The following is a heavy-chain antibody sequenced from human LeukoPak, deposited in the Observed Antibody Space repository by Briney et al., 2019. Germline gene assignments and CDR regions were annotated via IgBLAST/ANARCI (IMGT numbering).Heavy chain of an antibody. CDR3: AKDIAQGYTFGSIEQDY. Sequence: PGGSLRLSCAVSGLTFSRYAMSWVRQAPGKGLEWVSAISESGSDTYYADSVKGRFTISRDNSKDTLSLQMNSLRAEDTAVYYCAKDIAQGYTFGSIEQDYWGQGTLVTVSS. CDR1: GLTFSRYA. V-gene: IGHV3-23*01. D-gene: IGHD5-18*01. J-gene: IGHJ4*02. CDR2: ISESGSDT.